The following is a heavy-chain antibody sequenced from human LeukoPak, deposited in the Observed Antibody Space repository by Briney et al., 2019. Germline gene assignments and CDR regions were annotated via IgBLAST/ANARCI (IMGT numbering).Heavy chain of an antibody. Sequence: GGSLRLSCAASGFTFSNYWIHWVRQAPGKGLVWVSRIDNAGSITTYADSVEGRFTISRDNSKNTVYLQMNSLRADDTAVYYCVKSRRVGANQRGLFDYWGQGTLVTVSP. V-gene: IGHV3-74*03. D-gene: IGHD1-26*01. CDR3: VKSRRVGANQRGLFDY. J-gene: IGHJ4*02. CDR2: IDNAGSIT. CDR1: GFTFSNYW.